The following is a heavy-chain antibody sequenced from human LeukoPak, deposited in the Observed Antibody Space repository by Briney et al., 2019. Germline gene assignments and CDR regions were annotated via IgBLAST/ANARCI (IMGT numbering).Heavy chain of an antibody. CDR2: IYSGGST. CDR1: GFNVSSNF. CDR3: TRSYSGVLAHFDY. J-gene: IGHJ4*02. D-gene: IGHD5-12*01. Sequence: GGSLRLSCAASGFNVSSNFMSWVRQAPGRGLEWVSFIYSGGSTSYTDSVKGRFTISRDTSKNTLYLQMNSLRVEDTAVYYCTRSYSGVLAHFDYWGQGTLVTDSS. V-gene: IGHV3-66*01.